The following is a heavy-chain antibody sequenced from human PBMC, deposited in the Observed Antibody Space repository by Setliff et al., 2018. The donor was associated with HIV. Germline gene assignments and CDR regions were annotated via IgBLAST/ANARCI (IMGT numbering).Heavy chain of an antibody. Sequence: SETLSLTCTVSGGSVSGTSYYWGWIRQPPGKGLEWLANVYYSGGTYYDPSLNSRVTISVDTSRNQFSLKLTSVTAADTALYFCARLGDSGYDFRGYFDYWGQGKLVTVSS. CDR2: VYYSGGT. J-gene: IGHJ4*02. D-gene: IGHD5-12*01. CDR1: GGSVSGTSYY. CDR3: ARLGDSGYDFRGYFDY. V-gene: IGHV4-39*01.